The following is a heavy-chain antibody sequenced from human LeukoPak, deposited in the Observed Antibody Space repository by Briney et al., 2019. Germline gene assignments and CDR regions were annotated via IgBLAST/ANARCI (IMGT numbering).Heavy chain of an antibody. CDR2: IRYEGSNK. D-gene: IGHD5-24*01. CDR1: GFTFSSHG. CDR3: ARESREGLNPVLSFDY. Sequence: PGGSLRLSCAASGFTFSSHGMHWVRQAPGRGLEWVAFIRYEGSNKYYADSVRGRFTISRDNAQDSLYLQMNRLRDEDSGVYYCARESREGLNPVLSFDYWGQGTHVTVSS. J-gene: IGHJ4*02. V-gene: IGHV3-30*02.